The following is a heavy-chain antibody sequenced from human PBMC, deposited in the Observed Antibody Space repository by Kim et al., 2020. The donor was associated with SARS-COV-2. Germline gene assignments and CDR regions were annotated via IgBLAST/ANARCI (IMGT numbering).Heavy chain of an antibody. J-gene: IGHJ6*02. CDR3: ARASQAFETTFYDILTGSGPYYYGMDV. CDR1: GYTFTSYY. CDR2: INPSGGST. V-gene: IGHV1-46*01. Sequence: ASVKVSCKASGYTFTSYYMHWVRQAPGQGLEWMGIINPSGGSTSYAQKFQGRVTMTRDTSTSTVYMELSSLRSEDTAVYYCARASQAFETTFYDILTGSGPYYYGMDVWGQGTTVTVSS. D-gene: IGHD3-9*01.